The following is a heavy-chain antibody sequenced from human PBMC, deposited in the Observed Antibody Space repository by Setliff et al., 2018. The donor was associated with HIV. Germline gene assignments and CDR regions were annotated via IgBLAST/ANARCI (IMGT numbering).Heavy chain of an antibody. CDR2: ISTYNGNT. CDR1: GYTFISYG. D-gene: IGHD6-25*01. CDR3: ARTPEGAAVFDY. Sequence: ASVKVSCKASGYTFISYGISWVRQAPGQGLEWMGWISTYNGNTKYSQKFQGRITITRDISASTAYMELSSLRSEDTAVYYCARTPEGAAVFDYWGQGTLVTVSS. J-gene: IGHJ4*02. V-gene: IGHV1-18*01.